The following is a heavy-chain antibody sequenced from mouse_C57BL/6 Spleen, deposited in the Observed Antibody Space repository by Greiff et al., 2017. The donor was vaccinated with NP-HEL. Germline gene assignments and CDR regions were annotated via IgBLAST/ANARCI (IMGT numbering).Heavy chain of an antibody. Sequence: QVQLQQSGPELVRPGASVKISCKAPGYTFTSHWMQWVRQRPGQGLEWIGEIFPGSGSTYYNEKFKGKATLTVDTSSSTAYMQLSSLTSEDSAVYFCARTTVVTYYYAMDYWGQGTSVTVSS. V-gene: IGHV1-56*01. D-gene: IGHD1-1*01. CDR2: IFPGSGST. J-gene: IGHJ4*01. CDR3: ARTTVVTYYYAMDY. CDR1: GYTFTSHW.